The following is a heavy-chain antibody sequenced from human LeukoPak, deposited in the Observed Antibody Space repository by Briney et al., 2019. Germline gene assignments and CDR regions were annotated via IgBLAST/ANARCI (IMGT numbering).Heavy chain of an antibody. CDR2: INHSGST. V-gene: IGHV4-34*01. D-gene: IGHD3-3*01. J-gene: IGHJ4*02. CDR1: GGSFSGYY. Sequence: SETLSLTCAVYGGSFSGYYWSWIRQPPGKGLEWIGEINHSGSTNYNPSLKSRVTISVDTSKNQFSLKLSSVTAADTAVYYCARGINDFWSGYRYFDYWGQGTLVTVSS. CDR3: ARGINDFWSGYRYFDY.